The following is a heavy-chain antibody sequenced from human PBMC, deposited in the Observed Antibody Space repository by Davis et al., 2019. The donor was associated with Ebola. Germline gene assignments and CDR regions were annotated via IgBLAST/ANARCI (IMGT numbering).Heavy chain of an antibody. J-gene: IGHJ2*01. Sequence: GGSLRLSCAASGFTFSSYAMHWVRQAPGKGLEWVAVISYDGSNKYYADSVKGRFTISRDNSKNTLYLQMNSLRAEDTAVYYCARKTCLNLWGRGTLVTASS. CDR2: ISYDGSNK. V-gene: IGHV3-30*04. CDR3: ARKTCLNL. CDR1: GFTFSSYA.